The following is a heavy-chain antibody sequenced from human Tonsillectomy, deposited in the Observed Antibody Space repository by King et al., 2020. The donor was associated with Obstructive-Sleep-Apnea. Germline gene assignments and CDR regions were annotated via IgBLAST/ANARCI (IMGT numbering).Heavy chain of an antibody. CDR1: GGSISSYY. CDR3: ARSRWGYCSSTSCIKSWGYYYYGMDV. J-gene: IGHJ6*02. CDR2: IYYSGST. Sequence: MQLQESGPGLVKPSETLSLTCTVSGGSISSYYWSWIRQPPGKGLEWIGYIYYSGSTNYNPSLKSRVTISVDTSKNQFSLKLSSVTAADTAVYYCARSRWGYCSSTSCIKSWGYYYYGMDVWGQGTTVTVSS. D-gene: IGHD2-2*01. V-gene: IGHV4-59*08.